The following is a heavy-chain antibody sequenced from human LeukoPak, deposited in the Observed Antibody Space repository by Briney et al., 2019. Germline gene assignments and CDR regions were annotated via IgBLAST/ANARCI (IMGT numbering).Heavy chain of an antibody. V-gene: IGHV3-23*01. J-gene: IGHJ4*02. CDR3: ATGGVHYYDSSADY. D-gene: IGHD3-22*01. CDR1: GFTFSSYA. Sequence: GGSLRLSCAASGFTFSSYAMNWVRQAPGKGLEWVSGISGSGTNTYYADSVKGRFTISRDNAKNSLYLQMNSLRGEDTAVYYCATGGVHYYDSSADYWGQGTLVTVSS. CDR2: ISGSGTNT.